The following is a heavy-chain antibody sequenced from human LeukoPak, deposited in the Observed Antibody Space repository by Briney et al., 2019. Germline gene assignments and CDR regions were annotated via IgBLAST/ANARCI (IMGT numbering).Heavy chain of an antibody. CDR2: IIPIFGTA. D-gene: IGHD2-2*01. V-gene: IGHV1-69*13. Sequence: GASVKVSCKASGGTFSSYAISWVRQAPGQGLEWMGGIIPIFGTANYAQKFQGRVTITADESTSTAYMELSSLRSEGTAVYYCARVEGYCSSTSCSAGWFDPWGQGTLVTVSS. J-gene: IGHJ5*02. CDR1: GGTFSSYA. CDR3: ARVEGYCSSTSCSAGWFDP.